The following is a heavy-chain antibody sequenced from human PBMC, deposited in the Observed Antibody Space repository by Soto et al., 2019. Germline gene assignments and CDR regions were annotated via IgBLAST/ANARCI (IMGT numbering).Heavy chain of an antibody. CDR2: ISYDGSNK. Sequence: GGSLRLSCAASGFTFSSYGRHWVRQAPGKGLEWVAVISYDGSNKYYADSVKGRFTISRDNSKNTLYLQMNSLRAEDTAVYYCAKDFAPSRGSSFDYYYGMDVRGQGTTVTVSS. V-gene: IGHV3-30*18. CDR1: GFTFSSYG. CDR3: AKDFAPSRGSSFDYYYGMDV. J-gene: IGHJ6*02. D-gene: IGHD6-6*01.